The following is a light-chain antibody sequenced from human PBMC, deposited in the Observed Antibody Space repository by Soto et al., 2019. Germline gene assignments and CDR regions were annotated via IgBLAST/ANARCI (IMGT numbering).Light chain of an antibody. V-gene: IGKV1-39*01. CDR2: EAS. CDR3: QQSFHTPYT. CDR1: QNINKN. Sequence: DIQMTQSPSSLSASVGDSVTISCRASQNINKNLNWYQQKSGKAPSLLIYEASTFQSGVPSRFSDSGSGTDFTLAITNLQPEDFATYYCQQSFHTPYTFGQGTKLEI. J-gene: IGKJ2*01.